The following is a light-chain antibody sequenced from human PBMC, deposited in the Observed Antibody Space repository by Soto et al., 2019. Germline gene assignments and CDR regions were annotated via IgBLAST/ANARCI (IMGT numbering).Light chain of an antibody. CDR3: QQLNSYPRVT. J-gene: IGKJ4*01. V-gene: IGKV1-9*01. CDR1: QGISRY. CDR2: AAA. Sequence: DIQLTQSPSFLSASVGDRVTITCRASQGISRYLAWYQQKPGKAPKLLIYAAATLPSGGPQRFSGSGSGTDFTLTISSLQPEDFATYYRQQLNSYPRVTFGGGTKVEIK.